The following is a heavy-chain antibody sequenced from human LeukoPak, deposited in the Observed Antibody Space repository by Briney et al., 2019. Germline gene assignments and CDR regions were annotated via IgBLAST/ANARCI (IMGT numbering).Heavy chain of an antibody. CDR3: AKAYTRSWYAAFDI. CDR2: ITDSGGAT. V-gene: IGHV3-23*01. CDR1: GFAFTDYA. Sequence: GGSLRLSCAASGFAFTDYAIGWVRQAPGKGLEWVSAITDSGGATYYADSVKGRFTISRDNSKNTLYLQMNSLRGDDTAMYYCAKAYTRSWYAAFDIWGQGTMVTISS. D-gene: IGHD6-13*01. J-gene: IGHJ3*02.